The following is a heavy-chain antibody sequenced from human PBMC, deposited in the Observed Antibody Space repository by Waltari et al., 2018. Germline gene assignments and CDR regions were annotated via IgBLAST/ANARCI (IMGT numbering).Heavy chain of an antibody. CDR1: RKHISQHY. D-gene: IGHD2-21*01. Sequence: LVQSGTEVRRPGASGKVSCKASRKHISQHYLHWVRRAPGQGLEWMGWIDPNSGATNYGQKFKDRITLTWDTSVNTAYMELTRLASFDTGVYYCAREYCAGECRLFDFWGQGTGLTVSS. CDR2: IDPNSGAT. J-gene: IGHJ4*02. V-gene: IGHV1-2*02. CDR3: AREYCAGECRLFDF.